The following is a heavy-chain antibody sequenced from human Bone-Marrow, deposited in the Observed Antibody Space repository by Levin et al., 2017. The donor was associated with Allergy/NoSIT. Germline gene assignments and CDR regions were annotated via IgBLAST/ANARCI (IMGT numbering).Heavy chain of an antibody. CDR1: RFTLSTHG. J-gene: IGHJ5*01. V-gene: IGHV3-30*18. CDR2: ISQDGSYK. Sequence: GESLKISCAASRFTLSTHGMHWVRQAPGKGLEWVAVISQDGSYKYYGDSVKGRFTISRDNSKNTLYLQMNSLRAEDTAVYYCAKALSTYCSEGTCYSSGLDSWGQGTLVTVSS. CDR3: AKALSTYCSEGTCYSSGLDS. D-gene: IGHD2-15*01.